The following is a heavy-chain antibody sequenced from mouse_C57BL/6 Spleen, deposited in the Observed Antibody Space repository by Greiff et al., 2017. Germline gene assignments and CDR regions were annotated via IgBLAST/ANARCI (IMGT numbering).Heavy chain of an antibody. V-gene: IGHV1-62-2*01. CDR3: ARHEGEGSYDYDGGYYFDY. CDR1: GYTFTEYT. D-gene: IGHD2-4*01. Sequence: QVQLQQSGAELVKPGASVKLSCKASGYTFTEYTIHWVKQRSGQGLEWIGWFYPGSGSIKYNEKFKDKATLTADKSSSTVYMELSRLTSEDSAVYVCARHEGEGSYDYDGGYYFDYWGQGTTLTVSS. CDR2: FYPGSGSI. J-gene: IGHJ2*01.